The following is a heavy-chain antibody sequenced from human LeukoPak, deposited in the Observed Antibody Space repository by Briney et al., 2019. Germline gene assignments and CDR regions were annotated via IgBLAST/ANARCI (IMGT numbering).Heavy chain of an antibody. J-gene: IGHJ4*02. CDR1: GFTLSSYW. D-gene: IGHD5-12*01. Sequence: GRSLRLSCAASGFTLSSYWMSWVRQAPGKGLEWVANIKQDGSEKYYVDSVKGRFTISRDNAKNSLYLQMNSLRAEDTAVYYCATLVATTRFDYWGQGTLATVSS. CDR2: IKQDGSEK. V-gene: IGHV3-7*01. CDR3: ATLVATTRFDY.